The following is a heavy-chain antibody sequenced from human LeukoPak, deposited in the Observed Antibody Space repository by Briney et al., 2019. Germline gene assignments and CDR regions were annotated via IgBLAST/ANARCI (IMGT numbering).Heavy chain of an antibody. Sequence: GRSLRLSCAASGFTFSSYGMHWVRQAPGKGLEWVAVISYDGSNKYYADSVKGRFTISRDNSKNTLYLQMNSLRAEDTAVYYCAKDRILGYSSSWPYNWFDPWGQGTLVTVSS. CDR2: ISYDGSNK. D-gene: IGHD6-13*01. V-gene: IGHV3-30*18. J-gene: IGHJ5*02. CDR3: AKDRILGYSSSWPYNWFDP. CDR1: GFTFSSYG.